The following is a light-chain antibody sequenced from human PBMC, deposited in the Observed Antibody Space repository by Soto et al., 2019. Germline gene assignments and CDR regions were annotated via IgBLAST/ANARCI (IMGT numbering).Light chain of an antibody. J-gene: IGKJ1*01. CDR2: GAS. V-gene: IGKV3-20*01. Sequence: ESALTQSTGPLSVAAGERAALACRGSQSVSSSFLAWYQQTPGQAPRLLIYGASTRATGIPDRFSGSGSGNDLTLPIRRLQPADFAVYYCQQSRRSRTFAQGTKVDIK. CDR1: QSVSSSF. CDR3: QQSRRSRT.